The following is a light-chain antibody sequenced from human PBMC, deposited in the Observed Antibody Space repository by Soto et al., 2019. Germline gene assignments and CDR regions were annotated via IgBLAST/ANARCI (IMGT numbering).Light chain of an antibody. CDR2: ASS. J-gene: IGKJ1*01. V-gene: IGKV1-39*01. Sequence: QLTQSPWSLTASVGDRVTITCRASQDIAIYLAWYQQKPGKAPKLLIYASSTLQGGVPSRFSGSVSGTDFTLTISSLQPEDFATYYCQQGHGIPPMFGQGTKVDIK. CDR3: QQGHGIPPM. CDR1: QDIAIY.